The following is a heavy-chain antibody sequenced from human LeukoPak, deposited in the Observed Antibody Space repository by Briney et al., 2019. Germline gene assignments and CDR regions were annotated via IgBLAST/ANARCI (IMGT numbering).Heavy chain of an antibody. CDR2: IYYSGSTNSSGST. D-gene: IGHD3-22*01. J-gene: IGHJ4*02. CDR3: ARGGRITMITY. V-gene: IGHV4-59*01. Sequence: SETLSLTCTVSGGSISSYYWNWIRQPPGKGLEWIGYIYYSGSTNSSGSTNYNPSLKSRATILVDTSKNQFSLKLTSVTAADTPVYYCARGGRITMITYWGQGTLVTVSS. CDR1: GGSISSYY.